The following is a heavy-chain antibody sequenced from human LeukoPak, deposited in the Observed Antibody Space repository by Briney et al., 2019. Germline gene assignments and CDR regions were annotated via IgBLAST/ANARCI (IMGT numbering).Heavy chain of an antibody. V-gene: IGHV4-30-2*01. D-gene: IGHD1-1*01. CDR3: SRGRTPGGSAD. CDR2: IYHSGST. J-gene: IGHJ4*02. CDR1: GGSISSGGYS. Sequence: SETLSLTCAVSGGSISSGGYSWSWIRQPPGKGLEWIGYIYHSGSTYYNPSLKSRVTISVDRSKNQFSLKLSSVTAADTAVYYCSRGRTPGGSADWGQGTLVTVSS.